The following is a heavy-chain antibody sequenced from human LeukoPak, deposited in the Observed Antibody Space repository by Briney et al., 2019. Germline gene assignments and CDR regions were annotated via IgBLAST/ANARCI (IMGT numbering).Heavy chain of an antibody. Sequence: GGSLRLSCAASGFTFSSCWMHWVRQAPGKGLVWVSRINSDGSSTSYADSVKGRFTISRDNAKNTLYLQMNSLRAEDTAVYYCAKSLWFGEILDNWFDPWGQGTLVTVSS. CDR3: AKSLWFGEILDNWFDP. CDR1: GFTFSSCW. J-gene: IGHJ5*02. CDR2: INSDGSST. V-gene: IGHV3-74*01. D-gene: IGHD3-10*01.